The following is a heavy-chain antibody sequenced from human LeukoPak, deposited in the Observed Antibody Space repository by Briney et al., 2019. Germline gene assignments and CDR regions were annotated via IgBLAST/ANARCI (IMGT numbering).Heavy chain of an antibody. J-gene: IGHJ4*02. CDR2: ISGSGGST. V-gene: IGHV3-23*01. Sequence: PGGSLRLSCAASGFTFNNAWMSWVRQAPGKGLEWVSAISGSGGSTYYADSVKGRFTISRDNSKNTLYLQMNSLRAEDTAVYYCAKGYRRGYSGYEVEVDYWGQGTLVTVSS. CDR3: AKGYRRGYSGYEVEVDY. CDR1: GFTFNNAW. D-gene: IGHD5-12*01.